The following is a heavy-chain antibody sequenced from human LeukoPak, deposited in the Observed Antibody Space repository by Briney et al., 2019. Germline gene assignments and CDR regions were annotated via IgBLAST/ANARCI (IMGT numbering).Heavy chain of an antibody. D-gene: IGHD1-26*01. V-gene: IGHV3-21*01. CDR3: ARDLSVGAKPDLGFDY. J-gene: IGHJ4*02. CDR2: ISSSSSYI. CDR1: GFTFSSYS. Sequence: GGSLRLSCAASGFTFSSYSMNWVRQAPGKGLEWVSSISSSSSYIYYADLVKGRFTISRDNAKNSLYLQMNSLRAEDTAVYYCARDLSVGAKPDLGFDYWGQGTLVTVSS.